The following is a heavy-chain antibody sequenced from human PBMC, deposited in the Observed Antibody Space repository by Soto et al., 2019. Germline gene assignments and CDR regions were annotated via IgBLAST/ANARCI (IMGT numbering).Heavy chain of an antibody. Sequence: EVQVLESGGGLLQPGGSLRLSCAASGFTFRSYAMNWVRQAPGKGLEWVSGISRNGGSTYYADPVKGRFTISRDNSKNTLYLQMNSLRAEDTALYYCAKDNGPPGTTDWYFDFWGRGTLVSVSS. V-gene: IGHV3-23*01. CDR3: AKDNGPPGTTDWYFDF. J-gene: IGHJ2*01. D-gene: IGHD2-8*01. CDR1: GFTFRSYA. CDR2: ISRNGGST.